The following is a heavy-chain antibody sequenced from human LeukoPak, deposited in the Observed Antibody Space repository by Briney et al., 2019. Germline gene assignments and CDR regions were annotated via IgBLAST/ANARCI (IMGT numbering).Heavy chain of an antibody. Sequence: GGSLRLSCAASGFTVSSNYMSWVRQAPGKELEWVSVIYSGGSTYYADSVKGRFTISRDNAKNSLYLQMNSLRAEDTAVYYCARRQRSYPYYYYYYMDVWGKGTAVTISS. J-gene: IGHJ6*03. D-gene: IGHD3-16*02. V-gene: IGHV3-53*01. CDR2: IYSGGST. CDR1: GFTVSSNY. CDR3: ARRQRSYPYYYYYYMDV.